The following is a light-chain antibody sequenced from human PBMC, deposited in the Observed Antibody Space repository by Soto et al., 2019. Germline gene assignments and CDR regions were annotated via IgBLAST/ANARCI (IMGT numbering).Light chain of an antibody. CDR2: GVT. J-gene: IGLJ3*02. CDR3: FSYAGPSTWV. Sequence: QSALAQPASVSGSPGQSITISCTGTRSDIGSYNSIAWYQQHPGKAPRVMIFGVTKRPSGISDRFSGSKSGYTVSLTISGLQAEDEADYFCFSYAGPSTWVFGGGTKVTVL. CDR1: RSDIGSYNS. V-gene: IGLV2-23*02.